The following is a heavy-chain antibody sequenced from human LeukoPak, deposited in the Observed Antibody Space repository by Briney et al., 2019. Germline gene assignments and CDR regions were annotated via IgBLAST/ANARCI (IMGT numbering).Heavy chain of an antibody. V-gene: IGHV1-18*04. D-gene: IGHD2-2*01. J-gene: IGHJ4*02. Sequence: GASVKVSCKASGYTFTSYGISWVRQAPGQGLEWMGWISAYNGNTNYAQKLQGRVTMTTDTSTSTAYMELRSLRSDDTAVYYCARGVRDIVVVPAAVALFDYWGQGTLVTVSS. CDR2: ISAYNGNT. CDR1: GYTFTSYG. CDR3: ARGVRDIVVVPAAVALFDY.